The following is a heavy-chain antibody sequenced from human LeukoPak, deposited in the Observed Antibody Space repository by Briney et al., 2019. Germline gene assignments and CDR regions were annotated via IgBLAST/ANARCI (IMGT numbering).Heavy chain of an antibody. Sequence: SETLSLTCTVSGGSSSSCFYYWCWIRQPPGKGLEWIGSIYYSGSTYYNPSLKSRVTISVDTSKNQFSLKLRSVTAADTAVYYCGMTMTMILVDKGYYDDYWGQGTLVTVSS. CDR3: GMTMTMILVDKGYYDDY. V-gene: IGHV4-39*01. D-gene: IGHD3-22*01. CDR1: GGSSSSCFYY. J-gene: IGHJ4*02. CDR2: IYYSGST.